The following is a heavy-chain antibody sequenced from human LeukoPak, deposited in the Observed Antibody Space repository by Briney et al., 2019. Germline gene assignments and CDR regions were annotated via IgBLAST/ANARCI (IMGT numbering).Heavy chain of an antibody. D-gene: IGHD3-9*01. J-gene: IGHJ4*02. Sequence: ETLSLTCAVSGYSISSGYYWGWIRQPPGKGLEWIGSIYHSGSTYYNPSLKSRVTISVDTSKNQFSLKLSSVTAADTAVYYCARAPDIAEDFDYWGQGTLVTVSS. CDR3: ARAPDIAEDFDY. V-gene: IGHV4-38-2*01. CDR2: IYHSGST. CDR1: GYSISSGYY.